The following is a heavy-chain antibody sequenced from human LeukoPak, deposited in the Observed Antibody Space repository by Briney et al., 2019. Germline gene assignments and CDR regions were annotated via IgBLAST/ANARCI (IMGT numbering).Heavy chain of an antibody. J-gene: IGHJ6*03. D-gene: IGHD3-10*01. CDR3: ARVKCMVRGVIKYYYYYYMDV. Sequence: PSETLSLTCAVYGGSFSGYYWSWIRQPPGKGLEWLGEINHSGSTNYNPSLKSRVTISVDTSKNQFSLKLSSVTAADTAVYYCARVKCMVRGVIKYYYYYYMDVWGKGTTVTVSS. CDR2: INHSGST. V-gene: IGHV4-34*01. CDR1: GGSFSGYY.